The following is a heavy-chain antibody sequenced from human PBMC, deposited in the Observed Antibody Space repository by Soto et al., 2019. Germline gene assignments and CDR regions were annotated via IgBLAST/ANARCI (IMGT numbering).Heavy chain of an antibody. CDR3: AKKATIQLGYCSGGSCKIDY. J-gene: IGHJ4*02. V-gene: IGHV3-23*01. Sequence: EVQLLESGGGLVQPGGSLRLSCAASGFTFSSYAMSWVRQAPGKGLEWVSAISGSGGSTNYADSVQGRFTISRDNSKNTQYLQMNSLRAEDTAIYYCAKKATIQLGYCSGGSCKIDYWGQGTLVTVSS. CDR2: ISGSGGST. CDR1: GFTFSSYA. D-gene: IGHD2-15*01.